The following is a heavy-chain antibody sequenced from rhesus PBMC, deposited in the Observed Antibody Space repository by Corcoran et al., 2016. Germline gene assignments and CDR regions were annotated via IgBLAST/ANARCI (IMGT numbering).Heavy chain of an antibody. CDR3: AQVAAAGASVFDF. Sequence: QVTLKESVPALVKPTQTLPLTCTFSGFSISPTGTGVGWIRQPPGKALECLSTIYWNDSKYYSTALRSRHNITKDTSKNQVVLTMTNMDPVDTATYDCAQVAAAGASVFDFWGQGVLVTVSS. J-gene: IGHJ4*01. CDR2: IYWNDSK. V-gene: IGHV2-95*01. D-gene: IGHD6-25*01. CDR1: GFSISPTGTG.